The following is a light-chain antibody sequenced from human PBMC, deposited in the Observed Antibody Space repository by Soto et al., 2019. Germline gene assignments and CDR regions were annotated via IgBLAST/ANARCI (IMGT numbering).Light chain of an antibody. CDR3: QQYDNSPIT. CDR2: GAS. CDR1: QSISSSF. V-gene: IGKV3-20*01. Sequence: IVLTQSPGILSLSPGERASLSCGASQSISSSFLAWYRQKPGQAPRLLIYGASSRATGIPDRFSGTGSETDFTLTISRLEPEDFAVYYCQQYDNSPITFGQGTRLEIK. J-gene: IGKJ5*01.